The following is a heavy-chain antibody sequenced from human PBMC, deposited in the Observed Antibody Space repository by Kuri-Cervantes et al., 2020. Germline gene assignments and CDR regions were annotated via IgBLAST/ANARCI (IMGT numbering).Heavy chain of an antibody. D-gene: IGHD1-26*01. V-gene: IGHV1-69*05. CDR1: GYTFTFYG. CDR2: IIPFFGSS. Sequence: SVKVSCKASGYTFTFYGISWVRQAPGQGLEWMGGIIPFFGSSKYAQKFQGRVTITTDESTSTAYMELSSLRSEDTAVYYCARDPDWGGSYNGFDPWGQGTLVTVSS. J-gene: IGHJ5*02. CDR3: ARDPDWGGSYNGFDP.